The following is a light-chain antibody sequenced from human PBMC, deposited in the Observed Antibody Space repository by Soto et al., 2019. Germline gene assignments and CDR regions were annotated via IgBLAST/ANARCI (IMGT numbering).Light chain of an antibody. CDR2: DVS. CDR3: QQYDDLPIT. Sequence: DIQITQSPSSLSVSVGDRVTITCQSSHDITNYLNWYQQKPGKAPKLLIYDVSKLESGVPSRFSGSGSGTDFTFTISSLQAEDIATYFCQQYDDLPITLGQGTRLEIK. V-gene: IGKV1-33*01. J-gene: IGKJ5*01. CDR1: HDITNY.